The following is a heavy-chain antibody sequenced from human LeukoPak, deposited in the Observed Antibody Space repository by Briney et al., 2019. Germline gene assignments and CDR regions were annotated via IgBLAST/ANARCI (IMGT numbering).Heavy chain of an antibody. CDR1: GYTFTSYG. Sequence: GSSVKVSCKASGYTFTSYGISWVRQAPGQGLEWMGWISAYNGNTNYAQKLQGRVTMTTDTSTSTAYMELRSLRSDDTAVYHCAREGYSSGWYDGVYYYYMDVWGKGTTVTVSS. V-gene: IGHV1-18*01. D-gene: IGHD6-19*01. CDR2: ISAYNGNT. CDR3: AREGYSSGWYDGVYYYYMDV. J-gene: IGHJ6*03.